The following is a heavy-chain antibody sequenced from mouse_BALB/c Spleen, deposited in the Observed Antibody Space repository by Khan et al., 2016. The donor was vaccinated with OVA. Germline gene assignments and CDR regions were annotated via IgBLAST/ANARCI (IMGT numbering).Heavy chain of an antibody. Sequence: QIQLVQSGPELKKPGETVKISCKASGYIFTNYGMNWVKQAPGQGLKWMGWINTYTGEPTYADDLRGRFAFSLETSASTAYLQINNLKNEDTATNFCARGAFYYGRGKNAWFAYWDQGTLVTVSA. V-gene: IGHV9-3-1*01. D-gene: IGHD1-1*01. CDR2: INTYTGEP. CDR1: GYIFTNYG. CDR3: ARGAFYYGRGKNAWFAY. J-gene: IGHJ3*01.